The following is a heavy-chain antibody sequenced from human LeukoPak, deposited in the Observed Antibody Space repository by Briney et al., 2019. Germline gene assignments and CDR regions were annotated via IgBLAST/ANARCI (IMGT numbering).Heavy chain of an antibody. J-gene: IGHJ4*02. D-gene: IGHD6-13*01. CDR3: AKDVVVLAAAPFDY. CDR2: ISYDGSNK. Sequence: HPGGSLRLSCAASGFTFSSYAMHWVRQAPGKGLEWVAVISYDGSNKYYADSVKGRFTISRDNSKNTLYLQMNSLRAEDTAVYYCAKDVVVLAAAPFDYWGQGTLVTVSS. CDR1: GFTFSSYA. V-gene: IGHV3-30-3*01.